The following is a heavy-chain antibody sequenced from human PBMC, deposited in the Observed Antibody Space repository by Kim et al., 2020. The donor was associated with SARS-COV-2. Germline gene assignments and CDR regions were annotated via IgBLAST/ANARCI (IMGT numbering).Heavy chain of an antibody. D-gene: IGHD3-22*01. CDR2: VYHSGST. V-gene: IGHV4-39*01. J-gene: IGHJ4*02. CDR3: ARLPHDSSGYVDS. CDR1: GGSISNSFNY. Sequence: SETLSLTCTVSGGSISNSFNYWGWIRQPPGKGLEWIGSVYHSGSTYDSPSLKSRVTVSVDTSKNEFYLKVTSVTAADTAVYFCARLPHDSSGYVDSWGQGILVTVSS.